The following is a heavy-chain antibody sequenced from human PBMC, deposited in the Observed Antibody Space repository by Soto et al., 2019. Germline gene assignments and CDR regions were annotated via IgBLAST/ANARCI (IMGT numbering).Heavy chain of an antibody. CDR1: GFTFSSSW. V-gene: IGHV3-74*01. J-gene: IGHJ5*02. CDR2: INTDGSST. Sequence: PVGSLRLSCAASGFTFSSSWMHWVRQAPGKGLVWVSRINTDGSSTRYADSVKGRFTISRDNANNTLYLQMNSLRAEDPAVCYCARGPAFLYGGLNWFDPWGQGTLVTVFS. D-gene: IGHD3-10*02. CDR3: ARGPAFLYGGLNWFDP.